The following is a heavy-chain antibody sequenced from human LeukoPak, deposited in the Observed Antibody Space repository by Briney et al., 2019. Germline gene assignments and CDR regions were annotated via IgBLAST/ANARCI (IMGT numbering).Heavy chain of an antibody. CDR3: ARVTGYVIEDNLDY. V-gene: IGHV4-4*07. J-gene: IGHJ4*02. CDR1: GGSISSYY. CDR2: IYTSGST. Sequence: SETLSLTCTVSGGSISSYYWSWIRQPAGKGLEWIGRIYTSGSTNYNPSLKSRVTMSVDTSKNQFSLKLSSVTAADTAVYYCARVTGYVIEDNLDYWGQGTLVTVSS. D-gene: IGHD2-15*01.